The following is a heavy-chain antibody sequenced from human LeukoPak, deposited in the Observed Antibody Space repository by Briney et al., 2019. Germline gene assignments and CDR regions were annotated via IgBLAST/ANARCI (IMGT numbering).Heavy chain of an antibody. Sequence: GGSLRLSCAASGFIFNNNFMSWVRQVPGKGLEWLANIKQDGSEKTYVDSVKGRFTIFRDNAKNLLYLQMNSLRAEDTAVYYCARDQGGVGYWGQGTLVTVSS. V-gene: IGHV3-7*01. CDR3: ARDQGGVGY. D-gene: IGHD3-16*01. CDR1: GFIFNNNF. J-gene: IGHJ4*02. CDR2: IKQDGSEK.